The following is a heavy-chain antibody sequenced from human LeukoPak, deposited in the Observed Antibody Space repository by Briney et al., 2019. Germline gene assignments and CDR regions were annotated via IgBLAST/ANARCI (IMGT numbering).Heavy chain of an antibody. D-gene: IGHD6-6*01. CDR1: GGSISSYY. CDR3: ATEFSSSKIYYYYHMAV. V-gene: IGHV4-59*01. Sequence: SETLSLTCSVSGGSISSYYWNWIRQPPGKGLEWIGCIYYSGTTNYNPSLQSRVTISVDTSKNQFSLKLRSVTAADTAVYYCATEFSSSKIYYYYHMAVWGKGNTVTVSS. CDR2: IYYSGTT. J-gene: IGHJ6*03.